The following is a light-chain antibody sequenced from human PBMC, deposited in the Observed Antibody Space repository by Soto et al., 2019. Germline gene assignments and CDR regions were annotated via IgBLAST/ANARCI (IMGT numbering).Light chain of an antibody. CDR1: CSDVGGYNY. Sequence: QSVLTQPASVSGSPGQSITISCTGTCSDVGGYNYVSWYQQHPGKAPKLMIYEVSNRPSGVSNRFSGSKSGNTASLTITGLQAEDEADYYCSSYTSSSTNVFGTRTKVTVL. CDR2: EVS. J-gene: IGLJ1*01. CDR3: SSYTSSSTNV. V-gene: IGLV2-14*01.